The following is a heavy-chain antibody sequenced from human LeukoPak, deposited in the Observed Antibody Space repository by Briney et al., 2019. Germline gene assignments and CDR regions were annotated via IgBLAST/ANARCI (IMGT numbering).Heavy chain of an antibody. J-gene: IGHJ4*02. CDR2: IYYSGST. Sequence: SETLSLTCTVSGGSISSSSYYWGWIRQPPGKGLEWIGSIYYSGSTYYNPSLKSRVTISVDTSKNQFSLKLSSVTAADTAVYYCASDGSGVGATGLDYWGRGTLVTVSS. CDR1: GGSISSSSYY. D-gene: IGHD1-26*01. CDR3: ASDGSGVGATGLDY. V-gene: IGHV4-39*01.